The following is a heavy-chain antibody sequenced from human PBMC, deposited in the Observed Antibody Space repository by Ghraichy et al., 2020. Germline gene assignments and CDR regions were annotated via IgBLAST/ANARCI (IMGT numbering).Heavy chain of an antibody. D-gene: IGHD3-10*01. J-gene: IGHJ4*01. CDR1: GFTFNNFG. CDR2: TWSDGTNK. V-gene: IGHV3-33*01. CDR3: AREGDSGSGTFLDF. Sequence: GGSLRLSCAASGFTFNNFGMHWVRRAPGKGLEWVAVTWSDGTNKLYGDSVKGRFTISRDNSNSTLYLQMNSLRADDTAVYYCAREGDSGSGTFLDFWGHGTLVAVSS.